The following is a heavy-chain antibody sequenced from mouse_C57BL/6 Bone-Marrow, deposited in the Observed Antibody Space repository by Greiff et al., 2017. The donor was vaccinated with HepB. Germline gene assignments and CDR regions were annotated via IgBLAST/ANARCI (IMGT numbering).Heavy chain of an antibody. CDR2: IDPSDSYT. V-gene: IGHV1-59*01. Sequence: VQLQQPGAELVRPGTSVKLSCKASGYTFTSYWMHWVKQRPGQGLEWIGEIDPSDSYTNYNQKFKGKATLTVDTSSSTAYMQLSSLTSEDSAVYCSARGAYWGQGTLVTVSA. CDR3: ARGAY. J-gene: IGHJ3*01. CDR1: GYTFTSYW.